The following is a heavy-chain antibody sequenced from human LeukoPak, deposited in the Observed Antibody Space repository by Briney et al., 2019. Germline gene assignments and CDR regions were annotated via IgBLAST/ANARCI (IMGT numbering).Heavy chain of an antibody. J-gene: IGHJ4*02. CDR1: GFTFSSYA. V-gene: IGHV3-23*01. D-gene: IGHD3-22*01. Sequence: GGSLRLSCAASGFTFSSYAMSWVRQAPGKGLEWVSAISGSGGSTYYADSVKGRFAISRDNSKNTLYLQMNSLRAEDTAVYYCAKAYYDSTGYYGYWGQGTLVTVSS. CDR3: AKAYYDSTGYYGY. CDR2: ISGSGGST.